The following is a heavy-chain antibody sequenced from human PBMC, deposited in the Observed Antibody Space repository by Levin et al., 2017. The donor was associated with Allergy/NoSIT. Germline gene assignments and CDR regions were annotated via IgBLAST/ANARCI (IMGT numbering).Heavy chain of an antibody. CDR1: GFTFSSYS. V-gene: IGHV3-21*01. D-gene: IGHD6-13*01. CDR3: AREGSSWYYYFDY. Sequence: SCAASGFTFSSYSMNWVRQAPGKGLEWVSSISSSSSYIYYADSVKGRFTISRDNAKNSLYLQMNSLRAEDTAVYYCAREGSSWYYYFDYWGQGTLVTVSS. J-gene: IGHJ4*02. CDR2: ISSSSSYI.